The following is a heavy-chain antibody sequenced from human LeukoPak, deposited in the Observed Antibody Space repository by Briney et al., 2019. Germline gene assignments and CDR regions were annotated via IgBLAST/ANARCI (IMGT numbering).Heavy chain of an antibody. CDR2: IGDNGDTT. V-gene: IGHV3-23*01. CDR1: GFSLRSYV. D-gene: IGHD1-1*01. CDR3: ARHDRSMRFFDY. J-gene: IGHJ4*02. Sequence: GGSLRLSCAASGFSLRSYVMSWVRQAPGKGLEWVSAIGDNGDTTYYADSVEGRFTISRDNSKNTVFLQMNSLRAEDTAVYYCARHDRSMRFFDYWGQGTLVTVSS.